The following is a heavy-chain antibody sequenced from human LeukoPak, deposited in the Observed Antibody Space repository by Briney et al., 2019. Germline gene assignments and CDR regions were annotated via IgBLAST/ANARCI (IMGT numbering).Heavy chain of an antibody. Sequence: SETLSLTCTVSGXSISSGGYYWSWIRQHPGMGLEWIGYIYYSGSTYYNPSLKSRVTISVDTSKNQFSLKLSSVTAADTAVYYCARGRSSPRYWGQGTLVTVSS. V-gene: IGHV4-31*03. J-gene: IGHJ4*02. D-gene: IGHD6-13*01. CDR1: GXSISSGGYY. CDR3: ARGRSSPRY. CDR2: IYYSGST.